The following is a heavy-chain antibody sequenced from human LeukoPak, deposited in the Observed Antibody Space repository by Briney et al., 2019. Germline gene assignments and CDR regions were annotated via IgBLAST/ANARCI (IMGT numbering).Heavy chain of an antibody. CDR2: ISYDGSNK. D-gene: IGHD6-13*01. CDR3: AKEGSSKSSSWYNY. Sequence: GGSLRLSCAASGFTFSSYAMHWVRQAPGKGLEWVAVISYDGSNKYYADSVKGRFTISRDNSNNGLYLQMNSLRAEDTAVYFCAKEGSSKSSSWYNYWGQGTLVTVSS. CDR1: GFTFSSYA. V-gene: IGHV3-30-3*02. J-gene: IGHJ4*02.